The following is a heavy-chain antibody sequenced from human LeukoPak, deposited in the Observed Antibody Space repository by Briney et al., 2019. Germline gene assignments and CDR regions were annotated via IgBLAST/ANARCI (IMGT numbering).Heavy chain of an antibody. J-gene: IGHJ6*02. V-gene: IGHV4-30-2*01. D-gene: IGHD3-16*01. CDR1: GGSISSGGYS. Sequence: SETLSLTCAVSGGSISSGGYSWRWIRQPPGTGLEWIGYIYHSGSTYYNPPLKSRVTISVDRSKNQFSLKLSSVTAADTAVYYCARGGGAYYYGMDVWGQGTTVTVSS. CDR2: IYHSGST. CDR3: ARGGGAYYYGMDV.